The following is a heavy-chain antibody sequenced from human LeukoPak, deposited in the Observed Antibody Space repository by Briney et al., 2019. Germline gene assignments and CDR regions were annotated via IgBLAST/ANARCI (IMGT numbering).Heavy chain of an antibody. D-gene: IGHD3-3*01. Sequence: PSETLSLTCTVSGGSISSYYWSWIRQPPGKGLEWIWYIYYSRSTNYNPSLKSRVTISVDTSKNQFSLKLSSVTAADTAVYYCARVGYYDFWSGYAPYYYYYMDVWGKGTTVTVSS. CDR1: GGSISSYY. V-gene: IGHV4-59*01. J-gene: IGHJ6*03. CDR3: ARVGYYDFWSGYAPYYYYYMDV. CDR2: IYYSRST.